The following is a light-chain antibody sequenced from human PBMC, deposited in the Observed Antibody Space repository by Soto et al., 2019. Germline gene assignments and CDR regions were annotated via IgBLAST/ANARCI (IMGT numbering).Light chain of an antibody. V-gene: IGKV1-5*03. CDR2: KAS. Sequence: DIQMTQSPSTLSGSVGDRVTITCRASHTISSWLAWYQQKPGKAPKLLIYKASTLKSGVPSRFSGSGSATEFTLTISSLQPDDFATYYCQQYSTYPWTFGQGTKVDIK. J-gene: IGKJ1*01. CDR1: HTISSW. CDR3: QQYSTYPWT.